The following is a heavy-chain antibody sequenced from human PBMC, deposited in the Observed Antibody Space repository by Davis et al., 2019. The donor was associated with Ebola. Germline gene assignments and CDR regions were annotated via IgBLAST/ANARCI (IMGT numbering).Heavy chain of an antibody. V-gene: IGHV3-53*01. CDR2: IYSGGST. J-gene: IGHJ6*02. Sequence: GESLKISCAASGFTFSSYSMNWVRQAPGKGLEWVSVIYSGGSTYYADSVKGRFTISRDNAKNSLYLQMNSLRAEDTAVYYCARIAPYRREVYYYYGMDVWGQGTTVTVSS. CDR1: GFTFSSYS. D-gene: IGHD3-10*01. CDR3: ARIAPYRREVYYYYGMDV.